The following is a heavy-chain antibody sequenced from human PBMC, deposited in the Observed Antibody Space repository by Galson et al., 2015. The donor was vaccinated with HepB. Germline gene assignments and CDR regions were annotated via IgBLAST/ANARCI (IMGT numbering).Heavy chain of an antibody. D-gene: IGHD1-26*01. CDR2: IKSTDDGGTT. Sequence: SLRLSCAGSGFTFTNAWMSWVRQAPGKGLEWVGRIKSTDDGGTTEYAAPVKGRFTIERDDSKKRLYLQMNSLKTGDTAVYYCDTDGGNYRSKVIHWGHGALVTVSS. J-gene: IGHJ4*01. CDR3: DTDGGNYRSKVIH. V-gene: IGHV3-15*01. CDR1: GFTFTNAW.